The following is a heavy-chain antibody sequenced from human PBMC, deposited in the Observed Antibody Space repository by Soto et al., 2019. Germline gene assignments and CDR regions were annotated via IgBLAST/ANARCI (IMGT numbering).Heavy chain of an antibody. D-gene: IGHD3-22*01. CDR1: GGSDTSGHY. J-gene: IGHJ6*02. V-gene: IGHV4-38-2*01. Sequence: SETLSLTCGGSGGSDTSGHYWGWIRQTPGKGLEWLGSIHHSGSTYYGPSLKSRVTISVDTSKNQLSLKLRSVTAAYTAVYCCARSYDSSAYFPHYYYGMDVWDQGTTVTVSS. CDR3: ARSYDSSAYFPHYYYGMDV. CDR2: IHHSGST.